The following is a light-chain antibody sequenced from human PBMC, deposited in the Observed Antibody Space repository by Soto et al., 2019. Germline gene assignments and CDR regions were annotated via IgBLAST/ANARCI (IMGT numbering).Light chain of an antibody. CDR3: QSYDSSLSVYV. Sequence: QSVLTQPPSVSGAPGQRVTISCTGSSSNIGAGYDVHWYQQHPGTAPKLLIYGNSNRPSGVPDRFSGSKSGTSASLAITGLQAEDEADYYCQSYDSSLSVYVFGTGTKVTVL. CDR2: GNS. CDR1: SSNIGAGYD. J-gene: IGLJ1*01. V-gene: IGLV1-40*01.